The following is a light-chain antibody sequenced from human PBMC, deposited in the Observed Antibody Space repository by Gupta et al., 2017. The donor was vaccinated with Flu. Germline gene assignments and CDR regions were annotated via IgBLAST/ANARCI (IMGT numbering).Light chain of an antibody. CDR1: DMGSKS. Sequence: SYVLTQPPSVSVAPGQRARITRGGNDMGSKSVHWYQQRPGQAPVLVVFDDSDRPSGMPERFSGSNSGSTATLTISRVEAGDEADYYCQVWDSSSDHVVFGGGTKLTVL. V-gene: IGLV3-21*02. CDR3: QVWDSSSDHVV. CDR2: DDS. J-gene: IGLJ2*01.